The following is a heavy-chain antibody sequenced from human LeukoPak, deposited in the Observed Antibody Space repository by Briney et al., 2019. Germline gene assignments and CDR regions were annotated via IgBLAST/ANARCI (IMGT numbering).Heavy chain of an antibody. CDR1: GVTFSSYS. CDR2: ISSSGNTT. J-gene: IGHJ4*02. V-gene: IGHV3-48*04. D-gene: IGHD6-13*01. CDR3: ARDGGSSWYFDY. Sequence: GGSLRLSCAASGVTFSSYSMSWIRQAPGKGLECVSYISSSGNTTYHADSVKGRFTISRDNAKNSLYLQMSSLRAEDTAVYYCARDGGSSWYFDYWGQGTLVTVSS.